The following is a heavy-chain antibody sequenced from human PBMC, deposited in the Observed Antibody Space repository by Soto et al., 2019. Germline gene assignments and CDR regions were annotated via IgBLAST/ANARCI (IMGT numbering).Heavy chain of an antibody. CDR3: ARDRRYGDYDS. CDR1: GGSFSAYS. J-gene: IGHJ5*01. V-gene: IGHV4-34*01. CDR2: INHSGST. Sequence: SETLSLTCAVYGGSFSAYSWTWIRQPPGKGLEWIGEINHSGSTYYNPSLESRVTISVDTSKNQFSLRLSSVTAADTAVYYCARDRRYGDYDSWGQGTLVTVSS. D-gene: IGHD4-17*01.